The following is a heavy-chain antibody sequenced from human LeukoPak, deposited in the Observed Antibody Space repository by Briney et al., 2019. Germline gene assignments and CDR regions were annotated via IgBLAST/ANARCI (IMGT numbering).Heavy chain of an antibody. Sequence: KESGPTLVKPTQTLTLTCTFSGFSLSTRGVGVGWIRQPPGKALEWLGLIYWDDDKRYSPSLKSRLTITKDTSKNQVVLTMTNMDPVYTATYYCAHRRVYYAYDYWGQGTPVTVSS. CDR2: IYWDDDK. V-gene: IGHV2-5*02. CDR3: AHRRVYYAYDY. CDR1: GFSLSTRGVG. J-gene: IGHJ4*02. D-gene: IGHD3-3*01.